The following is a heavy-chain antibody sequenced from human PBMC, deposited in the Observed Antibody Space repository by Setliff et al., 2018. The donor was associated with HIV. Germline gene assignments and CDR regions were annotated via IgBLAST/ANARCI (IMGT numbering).Heavy chain of an antibody. V-gene: IGHV4-34*01. CDR1: GESFSAYF. D-gene: IGHD3-22*01. CDR2: INHSGST. CDR3: ASCLQNYDSSGYYTNYFDY. Sequence: SETLSLTCGVYGESFSAYFWSWVRQPPGKGLEWIGEINHSGSTNYNPSLKSRVTISLDTSKNQFSLKLSSVTAADTAVYYCASCLQNYDSSGYYTNYFDYWGQGTLVTVSS. J-gene: IGHJ4*02.